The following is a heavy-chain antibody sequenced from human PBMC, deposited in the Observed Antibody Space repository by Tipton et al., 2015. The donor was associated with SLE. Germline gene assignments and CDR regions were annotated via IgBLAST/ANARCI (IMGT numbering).Heavy chain of an antibody. CDR1: GFTFSNYG. CDR2: ISGSGDST. V-gene: IGHV3-23*01. Sequence: SLRLSCAASGFTFSNYGMHWVRQAPGKGLEWVSAISGSGDSTFYADSVKGRFTISRDNSKNTVYLQMTSLRVEDTAVYHCAEGPGVGKWLQLSGHLNHWGQGTLVTVSS. J-gene: IGHJ1*01. D-gene: IGHD5-24*01. CDR3: AEGPGVGKWLQLSGHLNH.